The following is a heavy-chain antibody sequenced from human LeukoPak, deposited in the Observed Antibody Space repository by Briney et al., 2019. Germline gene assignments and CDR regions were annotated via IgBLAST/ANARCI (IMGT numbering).Heavy chain of an antibody. Sequence: PSETLSLTCTVSGGSISSSSYYWGWIRQPPGKGLEWIGSIYYSGSTYYNPSLKSRVTISVDTSKNQFYLKLSSVTAAETAVYYCARHSNMIPVDYWGQGTLVTVSS. CDR1: GGSISSSSYY. V-gene: IGHV4-39*01. CDR2: IYYSGST. D-gene: IGHD3-16*01. J-gene: IGHJ4*02. CDR3: ARHSNMIPVDY.